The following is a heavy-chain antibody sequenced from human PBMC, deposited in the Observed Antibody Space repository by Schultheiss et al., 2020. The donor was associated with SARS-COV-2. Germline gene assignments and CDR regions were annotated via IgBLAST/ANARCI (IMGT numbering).Heavy chain of an antibody. D-gene: IGHD1-26*01. Sequence: GESLKISCKGSGYSFTSYWISWVRQMPGKGLEWMGRIDPSDSYTNYSPSFQGHVTISADKSISTAYLQWSSLKASDTAMYYCARGVVGATTLDYWGQGTLVTISS. CDR1: GYSFTSYW. J-gene: IGHJ4*02. CDR3: ARGVVGATTLDY. CDR2: IDPSDSYT. V-gene: IGHV5-10-1*01.